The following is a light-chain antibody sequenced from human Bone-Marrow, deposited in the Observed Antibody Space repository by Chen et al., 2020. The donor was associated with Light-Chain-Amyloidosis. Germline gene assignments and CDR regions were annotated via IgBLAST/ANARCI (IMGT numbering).Light chain of an antibody. CDR3: QVWDRSSDRPV. CDR1: NIGSTS. CDR2: DAS. Sequence: SYVLTQPSSVSVAPGQTATIACGGNNIGSTSVHWYQQTPGQAPLLVVYDASDRPSGIPERLSGSNSGNTATLTIRRVEAGDEADEYCQVWDRSSDRPVFGGGTKLTVL. V-gene: IGLV3-21*02. J-gene: IGLJ3*02.